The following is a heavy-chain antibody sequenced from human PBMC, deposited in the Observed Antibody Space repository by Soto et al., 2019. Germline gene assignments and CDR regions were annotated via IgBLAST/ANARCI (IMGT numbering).Heavy chain of an antibody. D-gene: IGHD2-15*01. CDR2: ISYDGSNK. CDR3: AKDYRWY. J-gene: IGHJ4*02. V-gene: IGHV3-30*18. CDR1: GFTFSSYG. Sequence: QVQLVESGGGVVQPGRSLRLSCAASGFTFSSYGMHWVRQAPGKGLEWVAVISYDGSNKYYADSVKGRFTISRDNSKNPLYLQMNTLRAEDTAVYYCAKDYRWYWGQGTLVTVSS.